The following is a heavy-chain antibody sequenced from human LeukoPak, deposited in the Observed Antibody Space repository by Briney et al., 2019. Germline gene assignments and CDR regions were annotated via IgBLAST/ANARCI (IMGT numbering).Heavy chain of an antibody. Sequence: GASVKVSCKASGYTFTGYYMHWVRQAPGQGLEWMGWINPNSGGTNYAQKFQGRVTMTRDTSISTAYMELSRLRSDDTAVYYCASGYDSSGYPPSFDYWGQGTPVTVSS. J-gene: IGHJ4*02. CDR2: INPNSGGT. CDR3: ASGYDSSGYPPSFDY. CDR1: GYTFTGYY. V-gene: IGHV1-2*02. D-gene: IGHD3-22*01.